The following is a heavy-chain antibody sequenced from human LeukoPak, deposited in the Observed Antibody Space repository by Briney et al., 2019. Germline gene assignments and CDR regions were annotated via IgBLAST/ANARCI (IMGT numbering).Heavy chain of an antibody. CDR1: GFTFSPYW. Sequence: GGSLRLSCAASGFTFSPYWMHWVRQAPGKGLVWVSRVNGDGGSTNYADSVKGRFTISRDNAKNSLYLQMNSLEADDTAVYYCARRGTSSSWAHFDYWGQGTLVTVSS. J-gene: IGHJ4*02. CDR2: VNGDGGST. D-gene: IGHD6-13*01. CDR3: ARRGTSSSWAHFDY. V-gene: IGHV3-74*01.